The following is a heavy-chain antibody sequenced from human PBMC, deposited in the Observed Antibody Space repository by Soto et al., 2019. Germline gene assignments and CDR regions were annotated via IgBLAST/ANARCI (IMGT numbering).Heavy chain of an antibody. J-gene: IGHJ1*01. D-gene: IGHD6-13*01. CDR2: IYPGDSDT. V-gene: IGHV5-51*01. Sequence: GESLKISCKGSGYSFTTYWIGWVRQMPGKGLEWMGIIYPGDSDTRYSPSFQGQVTISADKSISTAYLQWSSLKASDTAMYYCASPARGSSWYSYFQHWGQGTLVTVSS. CDR1: GYSFTTYW. CDR3: ASPARGSSWYSYFQH.